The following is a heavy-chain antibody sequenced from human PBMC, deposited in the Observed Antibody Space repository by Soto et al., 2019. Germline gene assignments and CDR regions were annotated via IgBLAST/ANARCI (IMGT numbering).Heavy chain of an antibody. Sequence: PGGSLRLSCAASELTVSSNYMNWVRQAPGKGLECVSTIYSGGSTYYADSVKGRFTISRDNSKNTLYLQMNNLRAEDTAVYYCAGRVGATNYGMDVCGQGTTVTVSS. J-gene: IGHJ6*02. CDR3: AGRVGATNYGMDV. CDR2: IYSGGST. CDR1: ELTVSSNY. V-gene: IGHV3-53*01. D-gene: IGHD1-26*01.